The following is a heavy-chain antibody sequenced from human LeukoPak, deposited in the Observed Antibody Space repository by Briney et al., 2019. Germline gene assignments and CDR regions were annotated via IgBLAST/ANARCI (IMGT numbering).Heavy chain of an antibody. J-gene: IGHJ3*02. CDR3: ARLVCSGGSCYGAFDI. Sequence: SETLSLTCTVSGGSISSSSYYWGWIRQPPGKGLEWIGSIYYSGSTYYNPSLKSRVTISVDTSKNQFSLELSSVTAADTAVYYCARLVCSGGSCYGAFDIWGQGTMVTVSS. V-gene: IGHV4-39*01. CDR1: GGSISSSSYY. CDR2: IYYSGST. D-gene: IGHD2-15*01.